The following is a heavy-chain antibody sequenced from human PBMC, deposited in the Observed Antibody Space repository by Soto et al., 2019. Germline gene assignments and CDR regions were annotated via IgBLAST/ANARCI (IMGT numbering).Heavy chain of an antibody. CDR2: IYHSGST. D-gene: IGHD3-22*01. CDR3: AREYDSSGYYYGPLYYGMDV. CDR1: GGSISSGGYS. Sequence: SETLSLTCAVSGGSISSGGYSWSWIRQPPGKGLEWIGYIYHSGSTYYNPSLKSRVTISVDRSKNQFSLKLSSVTAADTAVYYCAREYDSSGYYYGPLYYGMDVWGQGTTVTVSS. V-gene: IGHV4-30-2*01. J-gene: IGHJ6*02.